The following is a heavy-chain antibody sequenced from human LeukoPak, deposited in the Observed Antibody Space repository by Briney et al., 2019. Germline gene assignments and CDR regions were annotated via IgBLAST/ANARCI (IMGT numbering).Heavy chain of an antibody. CDR3: ERWDY. V-gene: IGHV1-69*06. CDR2: IIPIFGTA. J-gene: IGHJ4*02. CDR1: GGTFISYA. Sequence: GASVKVSCKPSGGTFISYASSWVRQAPGQGLEWMGGIIPIFGTANYAQKFQGRVTITADKSTITAYMELSSLRSEDTAVYYCERWDYWGQGTLATVSS.